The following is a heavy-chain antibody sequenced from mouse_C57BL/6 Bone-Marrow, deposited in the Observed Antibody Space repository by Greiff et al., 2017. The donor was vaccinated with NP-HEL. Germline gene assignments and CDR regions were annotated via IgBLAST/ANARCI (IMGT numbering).Heavy chain of an antibody. CDR3: TSLWLRQKMDY. CDR1: GFNIKDDY. Sequence: VQLQQSGAELVRPGASVKLSCTASGFNIKDDYMHWVKQRPEQGLEWIGWIDPENGDTEYASKFQGKATITADTSSNTAYLQLSSLTSEDTAVYYCTSLWLRQKMDYWGQGTSVTVSS. D-gene: IGHD2-2*01. J-gene: IGHJ4*01. V-gene: IGHV14-4*01. CDR2: IDPENGDT.